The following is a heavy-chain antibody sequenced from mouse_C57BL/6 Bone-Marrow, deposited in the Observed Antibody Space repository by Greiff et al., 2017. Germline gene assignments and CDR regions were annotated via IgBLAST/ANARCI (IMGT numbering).Heavy chain of an antibody. Sequence: VQLQQSGAELVRPGASVKLSCTASGFNIKDDYMHWVKQRPEQGLEWIGWIDPANGDTEYASKFQGKATITADTSSNTAYLQLSSLTSEDTAVXYCTTRGSFDYWGQGTTLTVSS. CDR2: IDPANGDT. V-gene: IGHV14-4*01. CDR1: GFNIKDDY. J-gene: IGHJ2*01. CDR3: TTRGSFDY.